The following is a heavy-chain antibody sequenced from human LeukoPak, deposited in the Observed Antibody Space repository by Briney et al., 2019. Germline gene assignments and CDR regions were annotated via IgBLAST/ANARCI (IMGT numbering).Heavy chain of an antibody. J-gene: IGHJ5*02. V-gene: IGHV3-15*01. CDR2: IKSKTDGGTT. Sequence: GGSLRLSCAASGFTFSNAWMSWVRQAPGKGLEWVGRIKSKTDGGTTDYAAPVKGRFTISRDDSKNTLYLQMNSLKTEDTAVYYCTTDYDIVVVPAASAPNPWGQGTLVTVSS. D-gene: IGHD2-2*01. CDR1: GFTFSNAW. CDR3: TTDYDIVVVPAASAPNP.